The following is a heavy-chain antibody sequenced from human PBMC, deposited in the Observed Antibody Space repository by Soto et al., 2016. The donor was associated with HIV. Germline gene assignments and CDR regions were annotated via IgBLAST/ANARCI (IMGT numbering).Heavy chain of an antibody. J-gene: IGHJ4*02. Sequence: QVQLVQSGAEVKKPGASVKVSCKASGYTFTAYSMHWVRQAPGQGLEWMGYINSNSGGTNYAQKFQGRVTMTRDTSITTGYMELNRLTSDDTAVYYCVRSYDSSSNDETVARPYWGQGTLVTVSS. V-gene: IGHV1-2*02. CDR3: VRSYDSSSNDETVARPY. CDR2: INSNSGGT. CDR1: GYTFTAYS. D-gene: IGHD3-22*01.